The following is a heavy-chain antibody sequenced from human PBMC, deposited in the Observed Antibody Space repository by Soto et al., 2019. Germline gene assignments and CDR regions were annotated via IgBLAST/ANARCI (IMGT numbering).Heavy chain of an antibody. Sequence: QVQLQDSCPGLVKPSHTLSLTCTVSGGSISSGGYYWSWIRQHPGKGLEWIGYIYYGGSTSYNPSLKSRVTISVDTSKNQFSLKLSSVTDADTAVYYCARVLAGTTLFDYWGQGTLVTVSS. CDR1: GGSISSGGYY. CDR2: IYYGGST. J-gene: IGHJ4*02. D-gene: IGHD1-7*01. V-gene: IGHV4-31*03. CDR3: ARVLAGTTLFDY.